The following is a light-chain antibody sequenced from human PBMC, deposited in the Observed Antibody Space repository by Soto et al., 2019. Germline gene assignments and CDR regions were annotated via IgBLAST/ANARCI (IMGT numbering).Light chain of an antibody. CDR2: AAS. V-gene: IGKV1-5*01. J-gene: IGKJ5*01. CDR1: QSISNY. Sequence: DIQMTQSPSSLSASVGDRVTITCRASQSISNYLNWYQQKPGKAPKLLIYAASSLQSGVPSRFSGTGSGTEFTLTISSLQPDDFATYYCQHYSSYSHFGQGTRLEIK. CDR3: QHYSSYSH.